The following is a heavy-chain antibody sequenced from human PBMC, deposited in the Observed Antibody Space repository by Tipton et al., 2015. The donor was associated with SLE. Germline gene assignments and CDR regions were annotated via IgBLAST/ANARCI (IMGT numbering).Heavy chain of an antibody. D-gene: IGHD3-22*01. CDR2: IWYDGSKE. CDR1: GFIFSSYG. J-gene: IGHJ3*01. Sequence: SLRLSCAASGFIFSSYGMHWVRQAPGKGLEWVAVIWYDGSKEYFADSVKGRFTISRDNSKNMLYLQMNSLRAEDTAVYYCAKPTYYYDTSGLHTFDLWGQGTVVTVSS. V-gene: IGHV3-30*18. CDR3: AKPTYYYDTSGLHTFDL.